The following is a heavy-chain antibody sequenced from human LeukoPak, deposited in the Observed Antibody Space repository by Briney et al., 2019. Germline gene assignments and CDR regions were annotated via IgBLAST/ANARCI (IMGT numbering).Heavy chain of an antibody. V-gene: IGHV3-74*01. Sequence: GGSPRLSCAASGFTFSSYAMSWVRQAPGKGLEWVSRINSDGSSTSYADSVKGRFTISRDNAKNTMYLQMNSLRAEDTAVYYCASGLSSIAARNAFDIWGQGTMVTVSS. D-gene: IGHD6-6*01. CDR1: GFTFSSYA. CDR3: ASGLSSIAARNAFDI. CDR2: INSDGSST. J-gene: IGHJ3*02.